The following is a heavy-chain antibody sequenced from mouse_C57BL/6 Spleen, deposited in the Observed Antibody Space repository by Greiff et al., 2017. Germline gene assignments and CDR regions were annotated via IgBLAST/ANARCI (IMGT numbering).Heavy chain of an antibody. CDR1: GYSITSGYY. CDR2: ISYDGSN. Sequence: VQLKESGPGLVKPSQSLSLTCSVTGYSITSGYYWNWIRQFPGNKLEWMGYISYDGSNNYNPSLKNRISITRDTSKNQFFLQLNSVTTEDTATYYCARYWDDYFDYWGQGTTRTVSS. J-gene: IGHJ2*01. D-gene: IGHD4-1*01. CDR3: ARYWDDYFDY. V-gene: IGHV3-6*01.